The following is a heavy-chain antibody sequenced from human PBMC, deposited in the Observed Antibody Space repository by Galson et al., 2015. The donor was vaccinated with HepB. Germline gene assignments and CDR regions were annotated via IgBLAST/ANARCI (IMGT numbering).Heavy chain of an antibody. CDR3: ARRALEGDDGSFDI. D-gene: IGHD3-16*01. J-gene: IGHJ3*02. CDR2: IIPIFGTA. Sequence: SVKVSCKASGGTFSSYAISWVRQAPGQGLEWMGGIIPIFGTANYAQKFQGRVTITADESTSTAYMELSSLRSEDTAVYYCARRALEGDDGSFDIWGQGTMVTVSS. CDR1: GGTFSSYA. V-gene: IGHV1-69*13.